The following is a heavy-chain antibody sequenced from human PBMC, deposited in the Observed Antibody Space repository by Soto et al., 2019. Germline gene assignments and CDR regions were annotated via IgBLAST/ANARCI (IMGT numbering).Heavy chain of an antibody. CDR3: AREWGYYYDSSGYYLLGAFDI. CDR2: IIPIFGTA. D-gene: IGHD3-22*01. J-gene: IGHJ3*02. Sequence: SVKVSCKPPGGTFSSYAISWVRQAPGQGLEWMGGIIPIFGTANYAQKFQGRVTITADESTSTAYMELSSLRSEDTAVYYCAREWGYYYDSSGYYLLGAFDIWGQGTMVTVSS. CDR1: GGTFSSYA. V-gene: IGHV1-69*13.